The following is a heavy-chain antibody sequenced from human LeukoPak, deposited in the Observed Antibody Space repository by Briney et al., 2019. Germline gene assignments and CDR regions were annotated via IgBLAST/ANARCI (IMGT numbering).Heavy chain of an antibody. Sequence: PSQTLSLTCTVSGGSISSGGYYWSWIRQPPGKGLEWIGYIYHSGSTYYNPSLKSRVTISVDRSKNQFSLKLSSVTAADTAVYYCARLGGLRVGAPYWGQGTLVTVSS. CDR1: GGSISSGGYY. D-gene: IGHD1-26*01. CDR3: ARLGGLRVGAPY. CDR2: IYHSGST. J-gene: IGHJ4*02. V-gene: IGHV4-30-2*01.